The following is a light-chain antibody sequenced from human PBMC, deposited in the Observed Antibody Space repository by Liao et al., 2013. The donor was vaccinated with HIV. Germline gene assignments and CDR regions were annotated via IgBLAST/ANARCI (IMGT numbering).Light chain of an antibody. CDR3: QAWDFNTNYV. V-gene: IGLV3-21*01. J-gene: IGLJ1*01. Sequence: SYVLTQPPSVSVAPGKTARITCGGNNIGSKSVHWYQQKPGQAPVLVIYSNSDRASGIPARFSGSNSGDTATLTISRVEVGDEADYYCQAWDFNTNYVFGAGTKVSVL. CDR2: SNS. CDR1: NIGSKS.